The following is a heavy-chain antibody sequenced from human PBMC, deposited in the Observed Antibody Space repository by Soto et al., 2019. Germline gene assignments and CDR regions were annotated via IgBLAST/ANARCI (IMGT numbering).Heavy chain of an antibody. J-gene: IGHJ6*02. Sequence: GSLRLSCAASGFSFSSHAMSWVRQAPGKGVEWVSAIGGSGGSTYYADSVKGRFTIFRDNSKNSLYLQMNSLRAEDTAVYYCAKGITDTGGYYYYSMDVWGQGTAVTVSS. CDR3: AKGITDTGGYYYYSMDV. D-gene: IGHD3-16*01. CDR2: IGGSGGST. V-gene: IGHV3-23*01. CDR1: GFSFSSHA.